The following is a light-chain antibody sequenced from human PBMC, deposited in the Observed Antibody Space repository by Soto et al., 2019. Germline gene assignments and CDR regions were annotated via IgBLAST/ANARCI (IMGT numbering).Light chain of an antibody. J-gene: IGLJ1*01. CDR3: NSSTTSSTLV. CDR2: DVS. Sequence: QSALTQPASVSGSPGQSITISCTGTSSDVGTYKYVSWYQQHPGKAPKLMIYDVSNRPSGVSNRFSGSKSGNTASLTISGLQAEDEADYSCNSSTTSSTLVFGTGTKVTV. V-gene: IGLV2-14*03. CDR1: SSDVGTYKY.